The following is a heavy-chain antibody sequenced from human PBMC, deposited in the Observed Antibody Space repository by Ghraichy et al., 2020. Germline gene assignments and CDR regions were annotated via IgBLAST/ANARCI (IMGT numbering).Heavy chain of an antibody. CDR1: GGSISSYY. CDR2: IYYSGST. D-gene: IGHD2-2*01. J-gene: IGHJ6*02. CDR3: ARGGYCSSTSCSPGGRNYYYYGMDV. V-gene: IGHV4-59*01. Sequence: SETLSLTCTVSGGSISSYYWSWIRQPPGKGLEWIGYIYYSGSTNYNPSLKSRVTISVDTSKNQFSLKLSSVTADTAVYYCARGGYCSSTSCSPGGRNYYYYGMDVWGQGTTVTVSS.